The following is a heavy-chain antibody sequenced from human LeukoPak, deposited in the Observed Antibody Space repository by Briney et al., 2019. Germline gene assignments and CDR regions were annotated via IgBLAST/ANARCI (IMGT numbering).Heavy chain of an antibody. D-gene: IGHD3-9*01. Sequence: GGSLRLSCAASGFTFSSYAMSWVRQAPGKGLEWVSAISGSGGSTYYANSVKGRFTISRDNSKNTLYLQMNSLRAEDTGVYYCANPPYYDILTGYDAFDIWGRGTMVTVSS. CDR3: ANPPYYDILTGYDAFDI. CDR2: ISGSGGST. J-gene: IGHJ3*02. V-gene: IGHV3-23*01. CDR1: GFTFSSYA.